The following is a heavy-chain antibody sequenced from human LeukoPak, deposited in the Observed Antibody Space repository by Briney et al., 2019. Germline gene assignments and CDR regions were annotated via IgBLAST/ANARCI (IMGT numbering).Heavy chain of an antibody. J-gene: IGHJ5*02. V-gene: IGHV4-61*02. CDR2: IYTSGST. CDR3: ARRRYYGSGSYSRTNWFDP. CDR1: GGSISSGSYY. D-gene: IGHD3-10*01. Sequence: SQTLSPTCTVSGGSISSGSYYWSWIRQPAGKGLEWIGRIYTSGSTNYNPSLKSRVTISVDTSKNQFSLRLSSVTAADTAVYYCARRRYYGSGSYSRTNWFDPWGQGTLVTVSS.